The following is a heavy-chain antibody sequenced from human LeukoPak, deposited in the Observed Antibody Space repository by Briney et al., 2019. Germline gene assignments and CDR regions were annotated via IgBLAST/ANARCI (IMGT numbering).Heavy chain of an antibody. Sequence: SETLSLTCTVSGGSISSYYWSWIRQPPGKGLEWIGYIYYSGSTNYNPSLKSRVTISIDTSKNQVSLKLSSVTAADTAVYYCARYSSGWYASDYWGQETLVTVSS. J-gene: IGHJ4*02. CDR2: IYYSGST. D-gene: IGHD6-19*01. CDR3: ARYSSGWYASDY. V-gene: IGHV4-59*01. CDR1: GGSISSYY.